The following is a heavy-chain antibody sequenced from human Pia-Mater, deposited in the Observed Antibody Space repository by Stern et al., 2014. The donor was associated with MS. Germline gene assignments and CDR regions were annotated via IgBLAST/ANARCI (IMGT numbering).Heavy chain of an antibody. CDR1: GGSITGYY. CDR3: ARVDWLQYFFDY. Sequence: VQLVESGPGLVKPSETLSLTCTVSGGSITGYYWSWIRQPPGKGLEWIGYIYYRGSTNYNPSLKSRVTISVDTSKSQFSLKLSSVTAADTAVYYCARVDWLQYFFDYWGQGTLVTVSS. D-gene: IGHD5-24*01. V-gene: IGHV4-59*01. J-gene: IGHJ4*02. CDR2: IYYRGST.